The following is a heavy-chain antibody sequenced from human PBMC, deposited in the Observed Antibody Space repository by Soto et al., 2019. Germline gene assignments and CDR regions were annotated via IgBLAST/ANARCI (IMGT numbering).Heavy chain of an antibody. CDR1: VGNYE. Sequence: EVQLVESGGGLIQAGGSLRLSCVASVGNYEMNWVRQAPGKGLEWLALITHDGGVTHYADSVKGRFTISRDNAKNTLYLQMNRLRDDDTSIYYCARGLVDGTHFDSWGQGALVTGSS. J-gene: IGHJ4*02. CDR2: ITHDGGVT. V-gene: IGHV3-48*03. D-gene: IGHD2-8*01. CDR3: ARGLVDGTHFDS.